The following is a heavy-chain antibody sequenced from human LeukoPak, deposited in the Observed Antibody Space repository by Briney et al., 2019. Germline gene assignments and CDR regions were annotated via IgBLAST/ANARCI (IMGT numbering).Heavy chain of an antibody. D-gene: IGHD6-13*01. CDR2: ISGYNGNT. CDR3: ARDRVFDGRDSSWLFWFDP. J-gene: IGHJ5*02. V-gene: IGHV1-18*04. Sequence: AASVKVSCQASGYTFASYGITWVRQAPGQGLEWMGWISGYNGNTKYAQRFQGRVTMTTDTSTSTAYMELRSLRSDDTAVYYCARDRVFDGRDSSWLFWFDPWGQGTLVTVSS. CDR1: GYTFASYG.